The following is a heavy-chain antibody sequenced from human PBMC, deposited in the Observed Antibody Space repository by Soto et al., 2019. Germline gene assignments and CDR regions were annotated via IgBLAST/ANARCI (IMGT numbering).Heavy chain of an antibody. V-gene: IGHV3-23*01. D-gene: IGHD4-4*01. CDR1: GFTFSSYD. CDR3: VRHAKLTTVTANVGYYYGLDV. CDR2: IGDSGGGT. J-gene: IGHJ6*02. Sequence: EVQLLESGGGLVQPGGSLRLSCAASGFTFSSYDMSWVRQAPGKGLEWVSGIGDSGGGTYYADSVKGRCTISRDNSKTTLYLQMTDLRAEDTAIYYCVRHAKLTTVTANVGYYYGLDVWGQGTTVIVSS.